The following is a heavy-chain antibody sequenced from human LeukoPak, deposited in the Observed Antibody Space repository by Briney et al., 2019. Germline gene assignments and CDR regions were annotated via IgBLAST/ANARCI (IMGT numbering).Heavy chain of an antibody. Sequence: GGSLRLSCAASGFTFRRYAMSWVRQAPGKGLEWVSAISGSGGSTYYADSVKGRFTISRDNSKNSLYLQMNSLRAEDTAVYYCARGGIAAAADAYYYYGMDVWGQGTTVTVSS. J-gene: IGHJ6*02. CDR1: GFTFRRYA. CDR2: ISGSGGST. CDR3: ARGGIAAAADAYYYYGMDV. D-gene: IGHD6-13*01. V-gene: IGHV3-23*01.